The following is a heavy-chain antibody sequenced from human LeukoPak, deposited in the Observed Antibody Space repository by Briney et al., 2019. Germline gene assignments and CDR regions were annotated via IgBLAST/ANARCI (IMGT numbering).Heavy chain of an antibody. Sequence: SETLSLTCTVSGGSISSYYWSWIRQPAGQGLEWIGRLYTSGSTNYNPSLKSRATMSVDTSKNQFSLKLTSMTAADTSVYYCARGGSSGYYYGWGQGTLVTVSS. V-gene: IGHV4-4*07. CDR3: ARGGSSGYYYG. J-gene: IGHJ4*02. D-gene: IGHD3-22*01. CDR1: GGSISSYY. CDR2: LYTSGST.